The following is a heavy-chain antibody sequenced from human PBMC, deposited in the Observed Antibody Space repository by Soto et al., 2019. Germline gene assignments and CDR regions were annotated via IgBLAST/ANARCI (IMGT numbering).Heavy chain of an antibody. D-gene: IGHD6-6*01. Sequence: QAVGSLRLSCAASGFTFNSYAMTWVRQAPGKGLEWVSSISGSGDVTFYAASVEGRFTISRDNSKITFFLQLNSLRADDTGVYYCAKYRSTSSGAEGFDFWGQGALVTVS. J-gene: IGHJ4*02. CDR2: ISGSGDVT. V-gene: IGHV3-23*01. CDR3: AKYRSTSSGAEGFDF. CDR1: GFTFNSYA.